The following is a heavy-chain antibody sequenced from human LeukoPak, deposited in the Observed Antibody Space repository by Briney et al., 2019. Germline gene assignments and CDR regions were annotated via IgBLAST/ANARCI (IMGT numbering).Heavy chain of an antibody. J-gene: IGHJ4*02. CDR2: INYSGTT. Sequence: PSESLSLTCSVSGGSSSSSSYCWGWIRQPPGKGLEWIATINYSGTTHYNPSLKSRVTISADTYNNQFFLKVNPVTAADTAVYTCARVRWISGSHHNFDYWGQGTLVTVSS. V-gene: IGHV4-39*07. CDR1: GGSSSSSSYC. D-gene: IGHD1-26*01. CDR3: ARVRWISGSHHNFDY.